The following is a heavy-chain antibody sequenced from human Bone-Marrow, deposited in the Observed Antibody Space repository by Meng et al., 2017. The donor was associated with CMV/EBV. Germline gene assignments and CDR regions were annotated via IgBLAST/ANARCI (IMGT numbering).Heavy chain of an antibody. CDR1: GGSFSGYY. CDR2: INHSGST. CDR3: ARGYQRKLNIVGARRPRPGEYFQH. J-gene: IGHJ1*01. V-gene: IGHV4-34*01. Sequence: SETLSLTCAVYGGSFSGYYWSWIRQPPGKGLEWIGEINHSGSTNYNPSLKSRVTISVDTSKNQFSLKLSSVTAADTAVYYCARGYQRKLNIVGARRPRPGEYFQHWGQGTLVTVSS. D-gene: IGHD1-26*01.